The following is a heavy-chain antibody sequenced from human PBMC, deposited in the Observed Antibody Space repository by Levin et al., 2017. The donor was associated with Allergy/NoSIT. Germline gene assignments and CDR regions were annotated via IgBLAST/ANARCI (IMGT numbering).Heavy chain of an antibody. CDR3: ARGPYSSSSIHYYYYYMDV. V-gene: IGHV1-8*01. CDR2: MNPNSGNT. Sequence: GESLKISCKASGYTFTSYDINWVRQATRQGLEWMGWMNPNSGNTGYAQKFQGRVTMTRNTSISTAYMELSSLRSEDTAVYYCARGPYSSSSIHYYYYYMDVWGKGTTVTVSS. D-gene: IGHD6-6*01. CDR1: GYTFTSYD. J-gene: IGHJ6*03.